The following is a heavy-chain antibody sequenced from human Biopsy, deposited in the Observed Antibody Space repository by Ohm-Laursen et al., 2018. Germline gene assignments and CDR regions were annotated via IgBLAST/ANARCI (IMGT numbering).Heavy chain of an antibody. CDR1: GGSFNGYF. Sequence: SETLSLTWAVSGGSFNGYFWSWIRQPPGKGLEWIGDITQSGSTNYSPSLKSRVTISVDTAKKQFSLSLRYVTAADTAVYYCARVPLPGIGAAYQGRFLYGMDVWGQGTTVSVSS. CDR3: ARVPLPGIGAAYQGRFLYGMDV. CDR2: ITQSGST. D-gene: IGHD6-13*01. V-gene: IGHV4-34*01. J-gene: IGHJ6*02.